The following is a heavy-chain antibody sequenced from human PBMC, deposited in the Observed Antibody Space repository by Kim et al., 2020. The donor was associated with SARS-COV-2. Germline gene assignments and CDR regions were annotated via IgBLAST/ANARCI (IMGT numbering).Heavy chain of an antibody. CDR3: AKVPFYYYDSSGGAFDI. V-gene: IGHV3-9*01. Sequence: GGSLRLSCAASGFTFGDFAIHWVRQAPGKGLEWVSGISWNSGSIGYADSVKGRFTISRDNAKNSLYLQMNSLRTEDTALYYCAKVPFYYYDSSGGAFDIWGHGTMVTVSS. D-gene: IGHD3-22*01. J-gene: IGHJ3*02. CDR1: GFTFGDFA. CDR2: ISWNSGSI.